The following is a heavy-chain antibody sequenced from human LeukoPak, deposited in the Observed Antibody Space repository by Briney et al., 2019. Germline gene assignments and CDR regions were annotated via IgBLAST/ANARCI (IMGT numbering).Heavy chain of an antibody. CDR2: INHSGST. J-gene: IGHJ4*02. Sequence: PSETLSLTCTVSGGSISSYYWSWIRQPPGKGLEWIGEINHSGSTNYKPSLKSRVAISVDTSKKQFSLKLSSVTAADTAVYYCARGYPAAGFNYWGQGTLVTVSS. D-gene: IGHD6-13*01. CDR3: ARGYPAAGFNY. CDR1: GGSISSYY. V-gene: IGHV4-34*01.